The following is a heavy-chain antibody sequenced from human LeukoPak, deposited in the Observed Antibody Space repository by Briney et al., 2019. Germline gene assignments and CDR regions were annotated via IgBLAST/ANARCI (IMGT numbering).Heavy chain of an antibody. CDR1: GDSVSSGSYY. CDR3: ARLPLLDHSGYYSI. CDR2: MMYSGNT. Sequence: PETLSLTCTVSGDSVSSGSYYWGWIRQPPGKGLEWIGNMMYSGNTYHNPSLKSRVFMSVDRSKNQFSLELNSVTAADTAVYYCARLPLLDHSGYYSIWGQGTLVTVSS. J-gene: IGHJ4*02. D-gene: IGHD3-22*01. V-gene: IGHV4-39*01.